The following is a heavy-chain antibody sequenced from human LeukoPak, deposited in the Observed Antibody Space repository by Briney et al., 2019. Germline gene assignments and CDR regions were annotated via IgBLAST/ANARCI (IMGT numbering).Heavy chain of an antibody. CDR3: AKDRSGFGANDY. V-gene: IGHV3-23*01. J-gene: IGHJ4*02. Sequence: PGGSLRLSRAASGFAFSSYDMSWVRQAPGKGLKWVSTISTSGRDTYYADSVKGRFTISRDNSKNTLYLQMNSPRAEDTAVYYCAKDRSGFGANDYWGQGTLVTVSS. CDR2: ISTSGRDT. D-gene: IGHD3-10*01. CDR1: GFAFSSYD.